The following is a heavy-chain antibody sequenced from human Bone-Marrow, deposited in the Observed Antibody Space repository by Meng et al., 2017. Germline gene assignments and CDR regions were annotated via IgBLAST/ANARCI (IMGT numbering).Heavy chain of an antibody. V-gene: IGHV3-23*01. CDR1: GFTFSSYE. J-gene: IGHJ4*02. CDR2: ISGSGGST. Sequence: GGSLRLSCAASGFTFSSYEMNWVRQAPGKGLEWVSAISGSGGSTYYADSVKGRFTISRDNSKNTLYLQMNSLRAEDTAVYYCARDIYCSSTSCYPFDYWGQGTLVTVSS. D-gene: IGHD2-2*01. CDR3: ARDIYCSSTSCYPFDY.